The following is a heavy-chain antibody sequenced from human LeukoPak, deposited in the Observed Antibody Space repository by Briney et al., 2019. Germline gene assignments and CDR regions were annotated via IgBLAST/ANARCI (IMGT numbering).Heavy chain of an antibody. Sequence: GGSLRLSCAASGFTFSSYWMHWVRQAPGKGLVWVSRINSDGSSTSYADSVKGRFTISRDNAKNTLYLQMNSLRAEDTAVYYCARDPGCSGGSCYSRDAFDIWGQGTVVTVSS. CDR3: ARDPGCSGGSCYSRDAFDI. CDR2: INSDGSST. J-gene: IGHJ3*02. CDR1: GFTFSSYW. V-gene: IGHV3-74*01. D-gene: IGHD2-15*01.